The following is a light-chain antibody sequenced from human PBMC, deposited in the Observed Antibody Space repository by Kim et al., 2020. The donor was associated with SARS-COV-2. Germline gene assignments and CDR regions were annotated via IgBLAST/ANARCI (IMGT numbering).Light chain of an antibody. CDR2: GAS. Sequence: EIVLTQSPGTLSLSPGERATLSCRACQSVSSSDLAWYQQKPGQAPRLLIYGASSRATGIPDRFSGSGSGTDFTLTISRLEPEDYAVYYCQQYGNSPITFGQGTRLEIK. CDR3: QQYGNSPIT. CDR1: QSVSSSD. J-gene: IGKJ5*01. V-gene: IGKV3-20*01.